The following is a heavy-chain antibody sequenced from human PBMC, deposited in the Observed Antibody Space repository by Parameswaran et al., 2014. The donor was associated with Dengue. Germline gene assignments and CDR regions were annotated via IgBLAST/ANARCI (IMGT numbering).Heavy chain of an antibody. J-gene: IGHJ6*02. V-gene: IGHV5-10-1*01. CDR2: IDPSDSYT. CDR3: ARRGLTTGYYYYGMDV. D-gene: IGHD4-11*01. Sequence: VRQMPGKGLEWMGRIDPSDSYTNYSPSFQGHVTISADKSISTAYLQWSSLKASDTAMYYCARRGLTTGYYYYGMDVWGQGTTVTVSS.